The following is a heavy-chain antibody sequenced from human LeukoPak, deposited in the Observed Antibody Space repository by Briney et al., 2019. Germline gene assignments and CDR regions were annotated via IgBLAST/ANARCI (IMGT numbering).Heavy chain of an antibody. V-gene: IGHV3-23*01. CDR3: AKAEELWFGVGPDLDY. J-gene: IGHJ4*02. Sequence: GGSLRLSCAASGFTFSSYAMSWVRQAPGKGLEWVSAISGSGGSTYYADSVKGRFTISRDNSKNTLYLQMNSLRAEDTAVYYCAKAEELWFGVGPDLDYWGQGTLVTVSS. CDR2: ISGSGGST. D-gene: IGHD3-10*01. CDR1: GFTFSSYA.